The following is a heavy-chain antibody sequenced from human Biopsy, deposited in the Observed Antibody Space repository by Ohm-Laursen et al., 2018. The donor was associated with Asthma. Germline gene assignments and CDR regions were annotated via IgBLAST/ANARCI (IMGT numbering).Heavy chain of an antibody. D-gene: IGHD3-9*01. Sequence: ASVKVSCKASVYNFISFAIHWVRQAPGQRLEWMGWVNTGNGDTKYSQKLQGRVTITRDTSASTAYMELRSLRSEDTATYYCARTYYDFLTGQVKDVFGVWGQGTMVTVSS. J-gene: IGHJ3*01. V-gene: IGHV1-3*04. CDR1: VYNFISFA. CDR3: ARTYYDFLTGQVKDVFGV. CDR2: VNTGNGDT.